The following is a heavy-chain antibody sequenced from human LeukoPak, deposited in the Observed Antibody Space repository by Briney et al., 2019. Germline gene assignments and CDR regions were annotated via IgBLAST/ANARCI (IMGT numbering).Heavy chain of an antibody. CDR1: GFTFSSYA. D-gene: IGHD6-13*01. Sequence: GRSLRLSCAASGFTFSSYAMHWVRQAPGKGLEWVAVISYDGSNKYYADSVKGRFTISRDNSENTLYLQMNSLRAEDTAVYYCARAYSSSWYHYYGMDVWGQGTTVTVSS. CDR3: ARAYSSSWYHYYGMDV. CDR2: ISYDGSNK. V-gene: IGHV3-30-3*01. J-gene: IGHJ6*02.